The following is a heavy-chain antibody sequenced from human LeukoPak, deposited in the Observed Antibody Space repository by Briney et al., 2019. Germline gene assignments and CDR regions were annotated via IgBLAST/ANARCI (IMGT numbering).Heavy chain of an antibody. CDR3: ARELGYSGLTLDP. V-gene: IGHV4-59*01. Sequence: SETLSLTCTVSGDSISGYYWNWIRQPPGKGPEWIGHISYSGSTKYNPSLKSRITISVDTSKNQFSLQLSFVTAADTAVYYCARELGYSGLTLDPWGQGTLVTVSS. CDR1: GDSISGYY. J-gene: IGHJ5*02. CDR2: ISYSGST. D-gene: IGHD3-16*01.